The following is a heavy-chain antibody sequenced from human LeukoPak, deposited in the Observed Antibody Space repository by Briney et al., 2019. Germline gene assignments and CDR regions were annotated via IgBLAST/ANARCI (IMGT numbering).Heavy chain of an antibody. D-gene: IGHD5-12*01. CDR1: GFAFNDFA. Sequence: GGSLRLSCAASGFAFNDFAMYWVRQAPGKGLDWVALIRRDGSHKYYAHSIKGRFTISRDNSKNTLYLQMSSLRAEDTAVYYCAKDRHNGGYGTIVDFWGRGTLVTVSS. CDR3: AKDRHNGGYGTIVDF. V-gene: IGHV3-30*02. J-gene: IGHJ4*02. CDR2: IRRDGSHK.